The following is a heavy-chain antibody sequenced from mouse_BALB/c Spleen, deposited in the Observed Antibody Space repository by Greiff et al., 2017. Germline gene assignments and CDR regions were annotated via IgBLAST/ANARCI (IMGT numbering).Heavy chain of an antibody. CDR1: GYTFTSYW. V-gene: IGHV1S132*01. Sequence: QVQLQQPGAELVRPGASVKLSCKASGYTFTSYWIQWVKQRPGQGLGWIGEIFPGTGTTYYNEKFKGKATLTIDTSSSTAYMQLSSLTSEDSAVYFCAKGTTAPVYWGQGTTLTVSS. D-gene: IGHD1-2*01. CDR2: IFPGTGTT. CDR3: AKGTTAPVY. J-gene: IGHJ2*01.